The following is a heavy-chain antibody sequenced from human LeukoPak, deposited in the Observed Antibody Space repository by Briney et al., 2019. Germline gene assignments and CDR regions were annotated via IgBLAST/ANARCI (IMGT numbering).Heavy chain of an antibody. V-gene: IGHV3-23*01. Sequence: HPGGSLRLSCAASGFTFSSYAMSWVRQAPGKGLEWVSAISGSGGSTYYADSVKGRFTISRDNSKNTLYLQMNSLRAEDTAVYYCARDFYGSGSYYNPPLGYWGQGTLITVSS. CDR1: GFTFSSYA. CDR3: ARDFYGSGSYYNPPLGY. D-gene: IGHD3-10*01. J-gene: IGHJ4*02. CDR2: ISGSGGST.